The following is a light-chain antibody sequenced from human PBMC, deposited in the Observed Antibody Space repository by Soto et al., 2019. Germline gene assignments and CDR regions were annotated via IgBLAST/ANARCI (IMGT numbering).Light chain of an antibody. CDR3: GTWDSSLSAVV. CDR2: DNN. Sequence: QAVLTQPASVSAAPGQTVTISCSGSSSNIGNNYVSWYQQLPGTAPKLLMYDNNNRPSGIPDRFSGSKSGTAATLGITGLQTGDEADYYCGTWDSSLSAVVFGGGTKVTVL. J-gene: IGLJ2*01. CDR1: SSNIGNNY. V-gene: IGLV1-51*01.